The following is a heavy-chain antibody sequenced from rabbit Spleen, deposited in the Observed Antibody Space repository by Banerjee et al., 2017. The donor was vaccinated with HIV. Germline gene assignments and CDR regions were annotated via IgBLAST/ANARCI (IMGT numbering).Heavy chain of an antibody. Sequence: QEQLEESGGGLVKPEGSLTLTCKASGVSFNDKDVMCWVRQAPGKGPEWIAYIYPGFGLKNYANSVKGRFTISSDNAQNTVFLQMTSLTASDTATYFCARETSSGWGVVSYYFNLWGQGTLVTVS. J-gene: IGHJ4*01. V-gene: IGHV1S47*01. D-gene: IGHD4-1*01. CDR2: IYPGFGLK. CDR1: GVSFNDKD. CDR3: ARETSSGWGVVSYYFNL.